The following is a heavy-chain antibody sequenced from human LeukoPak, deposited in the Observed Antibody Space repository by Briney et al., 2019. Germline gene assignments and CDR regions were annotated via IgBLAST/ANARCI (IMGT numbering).Heavy chain of an antibody. CDR3: AGTDLYYDSSGFDY. V-gene: IGHV3-66*01. J-gene: IGHJ4*02. CDR2: IYSGGST. CDR1: GFTVSSNY. Sequence: GGSLRLSCAASGFTVSSNYMSWVRQAPGKGLEWVSVIYSGGSTYYADSVKGRFTISRDNSKNTLYLQMNSLRAEDTAVYYCAGTDLYYDSSGFDYWGQGTLVTVSS. D-gene: IGHD3-22*01.